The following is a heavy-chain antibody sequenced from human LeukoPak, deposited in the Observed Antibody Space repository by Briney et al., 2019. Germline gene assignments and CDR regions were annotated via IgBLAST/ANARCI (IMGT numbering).Heavy chain of an antibody. D-gene: IGHD6-13*01. CDR3: ARDSQAVGTDFDY. CDR2: ISSSSSYI. Sequence: GGSLRLSCAASGFTFSSYSMNWVRQAPGKGLEWVSSISSSSSYIYYADSVKGRFTISRDNAKNSLYLQMNSLRAEDTAVYYCARDSQAVGTDFDYWGQGTLVTVSS. CDR1: GFTFSSYS. V-gene: IGHV3-21*01. J-gene: IGHJ4*02.